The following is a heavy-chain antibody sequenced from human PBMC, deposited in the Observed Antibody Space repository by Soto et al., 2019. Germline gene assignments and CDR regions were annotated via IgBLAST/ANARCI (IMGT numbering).Heavy chain of an antibody. CDR3: VASSCHSTSCYCSGYFDP. Sequence: EAQLVESGGGLVEPGGSLRLSCEASGLTLNDYSMIWVRQAPGKGLEWVSSISRSSSYIYYADSVKGRFTVSRDNAKNLQYLQMNSLRAEDTALYYCVASSCHSTSCYCSGYFDPWGQGTLVTVSS. D-gene: IGHD2-2*01. V-gene: IGHV3-21*02. J-gene: IGHJ5*02. CDR1: GLTLNDYS. CDR2: ISRSSSYI.